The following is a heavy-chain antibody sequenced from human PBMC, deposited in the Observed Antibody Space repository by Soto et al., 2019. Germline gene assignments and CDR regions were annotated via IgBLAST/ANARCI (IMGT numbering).Heavy chain of an antibody. J-gene: IGHJ5*02. Sequence: DVQLLESGGGLVQPGGSLRLSCAASGFTFNAYAMTWVRQATGKGLELVSTIGGSGGNRYYVGSVRGRFTIFRDNSKDTVDIQMNSLRVEDTAVYYCARVASDYINSVDRWSQGILVSVSS. D-gene: IGHD4-4*01. V-gene: IGHV3-23*01. CDR3: ARVASDYINSVDR. CDR2: IGGSGGNR. CDR1: GFTFNAYA.